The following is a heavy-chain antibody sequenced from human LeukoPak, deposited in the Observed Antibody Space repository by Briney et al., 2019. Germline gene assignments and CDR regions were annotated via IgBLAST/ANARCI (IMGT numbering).Heavy chain of an antibody. D-gene: IGHD2-15*01. J-gene: IGHJ4*02. CDR3: ARVVVVAATEDPYYFDY. Sequence: GASVKVSCKASGYTFTSYGISWVRQAPRQGLEWMGWITAYNSNTNYAQKLQGKVTMTTDTSTSTAYMELRSLRSDDTAVYYCARVVVVAATEDPYYFDYWGQGTLVTVSS. V-gene: IGHV1-18*01. CDR1: GYTFTSYG. CDR2: ITAYNSNT.